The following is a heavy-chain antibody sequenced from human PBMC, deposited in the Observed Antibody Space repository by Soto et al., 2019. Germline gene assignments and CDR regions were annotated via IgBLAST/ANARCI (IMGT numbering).Heavy chain of an antibody. Sequence: SETLSLTCTVSGGSISSYYWSWIRQPPGKGLEWIGYIYYSGSTNYNPSLKTRVTISLDTSKSQFSLKLNSVTAADSAVYFCARLEGLATISYYFDFWGPGALVTVSS. CDR2: IYYSGST. V-gene: IGHV4-59*08. CDR3: ARLEGLATISYYFDF. D-gene: IGHD3-9*01. CDR1: GGSISSYY. J-gene: IGHJ4*02.